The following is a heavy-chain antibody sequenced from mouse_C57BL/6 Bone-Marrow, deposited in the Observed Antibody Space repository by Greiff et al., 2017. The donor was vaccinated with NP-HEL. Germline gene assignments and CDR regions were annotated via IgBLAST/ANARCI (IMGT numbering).Heavy chain of an antibody. D-gene: IGHD1-3*01. CDR1: GFSLTSYG. J-gene: IGHJ1*03. CDR3: ARHDNYLYGYFDV. V-gene: IGHV2-6-1*01. Sequence: VKLMESGPGLVAPSQSLSITCTVSGFSLTSYGVHWVRQPPGKGLEWLVVIWSDGSTTYNSALKSRLSISKDNSKSQVFLKMNSLQTDDTAMYYCARHDNYLYGYFDVWGTGTTVTVSS. CDR2: IWSDGST.